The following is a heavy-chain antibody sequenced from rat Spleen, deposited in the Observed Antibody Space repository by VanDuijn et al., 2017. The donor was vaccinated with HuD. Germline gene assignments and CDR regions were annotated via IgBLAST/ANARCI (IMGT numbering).Heavy chain of an antibody. CDR3: ARRHYGYTDYFDY. CDR2: ISYDGSST. Sequence: EVQLVESGGGLMQPGRSLKLSCVASGFTFGVYGMHWIRQAPTKGLEWVATISYDGSSTYYRDSVKGRFTISRDNAKSTLYLQVDSLRSEDTAIYYCARRHYGYTDYFDYWGQGVMVTVSS. V-gene: IGHV5-29*01. J-gene: IGHJ2*01. CDR1: GFTFGVYG. D-gene: IGHD1-11*01.